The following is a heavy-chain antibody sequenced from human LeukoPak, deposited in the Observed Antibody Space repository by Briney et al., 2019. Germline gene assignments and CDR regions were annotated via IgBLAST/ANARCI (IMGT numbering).Heavy chain of an antibody. J-gene: IGHJ4*02. Sequence: GGSLRLSCAASGFTFSSYAMHWVRQAPGKGLEWVALISYDGTNKYYADSVKGRFTISRDNYQTTLYLQMNSLRAEDTAVYYCAKLLDYWGQGTLVTVSS. V-gene: IGHV3-30*04. D-gene: IGHD4-23*01. CDR3: AKLLDY. CDR1: GFTFSSYA. CDR2: ISYDGTNK.